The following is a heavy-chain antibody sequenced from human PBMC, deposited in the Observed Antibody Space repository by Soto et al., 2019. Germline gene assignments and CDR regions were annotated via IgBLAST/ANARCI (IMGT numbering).Heavy chain of an antibody. CDR3: ASTYYDSRGPGY. J-gene: IGHJ4*02. D-gene: IGHD3-22*01. CDR2: IWYDGSNK. Sequence: QVQLVESGGGVVQPGRSLRLSCAASGFTFSIYGMHWVRQAPGKGLEWVAVIWYDGSNKYYADSVKGRFTISRDNSKNTLYLQMNSLRAEDTAVYYCASTYYDSRGPGYWGQGTLVTVSS. CDR1: GFTFSIYG. V-gene: IGHV3-33*01.